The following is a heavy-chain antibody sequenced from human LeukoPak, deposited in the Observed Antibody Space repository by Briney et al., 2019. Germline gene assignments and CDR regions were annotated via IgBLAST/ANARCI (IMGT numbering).Heavy chain of an antibody. CDR1: GGSISSFY. D-gene: IGHD1-26*01. J-gene: IGHJ4*02. CDR2: IYSSGST. V-gene: IGHV4-4*07. CDR3: ARTGSYSAVYYFDY. Sequence: SETLSLTCTVSGGSISSFYWSWSRRPAGKGLEWIGRIYSSGSTNYNPSLKSRVTMSVDTSKNQFSLKLNSVTAADTAVYYCARTGSYSAVYYFDYWGQGNLVTVSS.